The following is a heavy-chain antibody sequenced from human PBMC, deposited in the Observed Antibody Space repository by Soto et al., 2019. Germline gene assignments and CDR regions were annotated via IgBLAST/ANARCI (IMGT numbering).Heavy chain of an antibody. CDR1: GGSISPYY. D-gene: IGHD3-22*01. CDR3: ARRAYDSSGYYFWFDP. V-gene: IGHV4-59*01. Sequence: SETLSLTCTVSGGSISPYYWSWIRQPPGKVLEWIGYISYSGSTNYNPSLKSRVTISVDTSKNQFSLKLSSVTAADTAVYYCARRAYDSSGYYFWFDPWGQGTLVTVSS. J-gene: IGHJ5*02. CDR2: ISYSGST.